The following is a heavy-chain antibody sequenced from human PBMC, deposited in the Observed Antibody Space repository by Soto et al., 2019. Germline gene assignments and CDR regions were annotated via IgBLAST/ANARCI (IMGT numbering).Heavy chain of an antibody. CDR2: INAGNGNT. V-gene: IGHV1-3*01. Sequence: ASVKVSCKASGYTFTSYAMHWVRQAPGQRLEWMAWINAGNGNTKYSQKFQGRVTITRDTSTSTAYMELNSLRAEDTAVYYCAKDPESEIQWFYYFESWGQGTQVTVSS. CDR3: AKDPESEIQWFYYFES. J-gene: IGHJ4*02. D-gene: IGHD3-10*01. CDR1: GYTFTSYA.